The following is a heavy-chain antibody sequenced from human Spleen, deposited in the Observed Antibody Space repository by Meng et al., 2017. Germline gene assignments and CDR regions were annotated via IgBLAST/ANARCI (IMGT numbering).Heavy chain of an antibody. V-gene: IGHV1-2*06. D-gene: IGHD6-13*01. J-gene: IGHJ4*02. CDR3: ARYEYITAASKLFGDY. Sequence: VVLVESCAELKNPGLSVKVACEPSGYNCPTHCLNCVHRAPGQVLMRMERIDPKSGDTYYAQRFQGMITMTGDTSIITAYIELIGLRSDDTAMYYCARYEYITAASKLFGDYWGQGTLVTVSS. CDR2: IDPKSGDT. CDR1: GYNCPTHC.